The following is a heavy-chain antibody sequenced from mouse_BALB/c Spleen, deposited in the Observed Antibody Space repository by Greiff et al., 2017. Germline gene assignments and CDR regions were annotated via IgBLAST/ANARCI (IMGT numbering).Heavy chain of an antibody. CDR2: IHPNSGNT. CDR1: GYTFTSSW. D-gene: IGHD2-1*01. Sequence: QVQLQQPGSVLVRPGASVKLSCKASGYTFTSSWMHWAKQRPGQGLEWIGEIHPNSGNTNYNEKFKGKATLTVDTSTSTAYMDLSSLTSEDSAVYYCAREGKRYGNYGYFDVWGAGTTVTVSS. CDR3: AREGKRYGNYGYFDV. V-gene: IGHV1S130*01. J-gene: IGHJ1*01.